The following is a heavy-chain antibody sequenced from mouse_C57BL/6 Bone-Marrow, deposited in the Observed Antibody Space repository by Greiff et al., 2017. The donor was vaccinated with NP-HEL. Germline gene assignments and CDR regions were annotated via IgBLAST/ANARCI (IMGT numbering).Heavy chain of an antibody. CDR1: GFSLSTSGMG. J-gene: IGHJ1*03. CDR2: IYWDDDK. V-gene: IGHV8-12*01. D-gene: IGHD1-1*01. CDR3: ARRVVTTVVATGYFDV. Sequence: QVQLKESGPGILQSSQTLSLTCSFSGFSLSTSGMGVSWIRQPSGKGLEWLAHIYWDDDKRYNPSLKSRLTISKDTSRNQVFLKITSVDTADTATYYCARRVVTTVVATGYFDVWGTGTTVTVSS.